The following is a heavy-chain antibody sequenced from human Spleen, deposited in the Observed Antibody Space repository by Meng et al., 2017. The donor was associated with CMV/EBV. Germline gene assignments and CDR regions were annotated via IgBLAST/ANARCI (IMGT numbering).Heavy chain of an antibody. V-gene: IGHV3-7*01. Sequence: GGSLRLSCAASGFTFSSFWMSWVRQAPGKGLEWVANIKEDGSEKHDVDSVRGRFTISRDNAKNSLYLQMNSLGAEDTAVYYCARDRYYYDSSGYFSDYWGQGTLVTVSS. J-gene: IGHJ4*02. CDR1: GFTFSSFW. D-gene: IGHD3-22*01. CDR3: ARDRYYYDSSGYFSDY. CDR2: IKEDGSEK.